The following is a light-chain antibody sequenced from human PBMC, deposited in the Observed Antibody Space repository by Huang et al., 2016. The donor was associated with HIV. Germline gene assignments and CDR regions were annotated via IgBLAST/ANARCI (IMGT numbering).Light chain of an antibody. Sequence: DIQLTQSPTSLSASVGDRVAIACRASQAIWTYLNWFQQKPGRAPKLLISGVSSLHTGVPSRFIGSGAGTEFTLTIRGLQFDDFATYFCQQSYSALITFGQGTRLEIK. CDR2: GVS. CDR3: QQSYSALIT. J-gene: IGKJ5*01. CDR1: QAIWTY. V-gene: IGKV1-39*01.